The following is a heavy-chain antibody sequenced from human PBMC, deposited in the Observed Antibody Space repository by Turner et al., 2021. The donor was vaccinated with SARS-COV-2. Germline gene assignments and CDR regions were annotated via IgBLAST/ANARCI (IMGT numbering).Heavy chain of an antibody. D-gene: IGHD2-8*01. Sequence: QLQLQESGPGLVKPSETLSLTCTVSGGSISSSSYYWGWIRQPPGKGLEWIGSIYYNGTTYYNPSLKSRVTISVDTSKNQFSLKLSSVTAADTAVYYCARVVVLRRAYFDYWGQGTLVTVSS. CDR2: IYYNGTT. J-gene: IGHJ4*02. CDR3: ARVVVLRRAYFDY. V-gene: IGHV4-39*01. CDR1: GGSISSSSYY.